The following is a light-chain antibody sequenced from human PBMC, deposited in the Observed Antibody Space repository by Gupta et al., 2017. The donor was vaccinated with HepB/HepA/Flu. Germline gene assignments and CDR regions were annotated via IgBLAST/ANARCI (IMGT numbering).Light chain of an antibody. Sequence: VLTPPPSASGTPGRRVTFSCSGRSSNIGSNNVNWYQQFPETAPKIIIFSNNQRPSGVPDRFSGSKSGTSASLAISGLQADDESDYYCAAWDDNLNGPVFGGGTKLTVL. CDR2: SNN. V-gene: IGLV1-44*01. CDR1: SSNIGSNN. J-gene: IGLJ3*02. CDR3: AAWDDNLNGPV.